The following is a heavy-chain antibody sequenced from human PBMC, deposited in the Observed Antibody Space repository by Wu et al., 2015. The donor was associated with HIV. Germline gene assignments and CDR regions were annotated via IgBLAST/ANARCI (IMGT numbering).Heavy chain of an antibody. CDR2: IIPIFGTA. Sequence: QVQLVQSGAEVKKPGSSVKVSCKASGGTFSSYAISWVRQAPGQGLEWMGRIIPIFGTANYAQKFQGRVTITADESTSTAYMELSSLRSEDTAVYYCAREEGATWIQLRPAAFDIWGQGTMVTVSS. J-gene: IGHJ3*02. D-gene: IGHD5-18*01. V-gene: IGHV1-69*13. CDR1: GGTFSSYA. CDR3: AREEGATWIQLRPAAFDI.